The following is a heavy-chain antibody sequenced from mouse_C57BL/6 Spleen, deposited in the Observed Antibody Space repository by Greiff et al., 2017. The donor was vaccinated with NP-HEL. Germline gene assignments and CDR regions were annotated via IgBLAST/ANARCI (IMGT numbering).Heavy chain of an antibody. D-gene: IGHD2-3*01. CDR2: ISSGSSTI. J-gene: IGHJ2*01. CDR3: ARPRDGYYDYFDD. V-gene: IGHV5-17*01. CDR1: GFTFSDYG. Sequence: EVQWVESGGGLVKPGGSLKLSCAASGFTFSDYGMHWVRQAPEKGLEWVAYISSGSSTIYYADTVKGRFTISRDNAKNTLFLQMTSLRSEDTAMYYCARPRDGYYDYFDDWGQGTTLTVSS.